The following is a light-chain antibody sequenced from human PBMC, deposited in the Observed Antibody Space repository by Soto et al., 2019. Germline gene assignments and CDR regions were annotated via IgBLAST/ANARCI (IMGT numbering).Light chain of an antibody. V-gene: IGKV3-20*01. Sequence: ELVVTQAPGTLSLSPGERATLSCRASQSVSSNNLAWYQQNPGQAPRLLIYGATSRATGIPDRFSGSGSGTDFTLTINRLEPEDFAVYYCQQYGNLPRTFGQGTKLEI. J-gene: IGKJ2*02. CDR2: GAT. CDR3: QQYGNLPRT. CDR1: QSVSSNN.